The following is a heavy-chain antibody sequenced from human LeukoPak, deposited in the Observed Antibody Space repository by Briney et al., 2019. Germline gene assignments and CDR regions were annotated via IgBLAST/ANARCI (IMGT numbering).Heavy chain of an antibody. CDR1: GGSISSGGYS. CDR3: AREYCSSTSCYIDY. J-gene: IGHJ4*02. Sequence: SETLSLTCAVSGGSISSGGYSWSWIRQPPGKGLEWIGYIYYSGSTYYNPSLKSRVTISVDRSKNQFSLKLSSVTAAGTAVYYCAREYCSSTSCYIDYWGQGTLVTVSS. V-gene: IGHV4-30-2*01. CDR2: IYYSGST. D-gene: IGHD2-2*02.